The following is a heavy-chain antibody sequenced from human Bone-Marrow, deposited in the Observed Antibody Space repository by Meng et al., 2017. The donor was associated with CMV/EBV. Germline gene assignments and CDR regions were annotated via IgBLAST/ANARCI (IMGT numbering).Heavy chain of an antibody. CDR3: ASLAMVRGVRLLYYYYGMDV. Sequence: ASVKVSCKASGYTFTSYYMHWVRQAPGQGLEWMGIINPSGGSTSYAQKFQGRVTMTRDTSTSTVYMELSSLRSEDTAVYYCASLAMVRGVRLLYYYYGMDVWGQGTTVTVSS. CDR1: GYTFTSYY. D-gene: IGHD3-10*01. J-gene: IGHJ6*02. CDR2: INPSGGST. V-gene: IGHV1-46*01.